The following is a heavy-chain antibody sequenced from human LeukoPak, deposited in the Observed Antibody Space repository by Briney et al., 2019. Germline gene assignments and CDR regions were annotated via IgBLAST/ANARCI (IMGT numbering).Heavy chain of an antibody. CDR3: ARSSFSSGWYEPYYFGY. D-gene: IGHD6-19*01. V-gene: IGHV3-48*03. CDR2: ISSSGNAI. Sequence: PGGSLRLSCAASGFSFSTYEMNWVRQAPGKGLEWVSYISSSGNAIYYADSVKGRFTFSRDNAKNSLYLQMNSLRAEDTAIYYCARSSFSSGWYEPYYFGYWGQGTLVTVSS. J-gene: IGHJ4*02. CDR1: GFSFSTYE.